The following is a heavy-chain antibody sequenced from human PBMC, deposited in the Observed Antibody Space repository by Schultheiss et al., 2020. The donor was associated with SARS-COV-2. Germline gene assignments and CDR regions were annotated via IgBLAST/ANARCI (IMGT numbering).Heavy chain of an antibody. CDR3: ARASEADYYYDSSGYFDY. Sequence: SVKVSCKASGGTFSSYAISWVRQAPGQGLEWMGRIIPILGIANYAQKFQGRVTITADKSTSTAYMELSSLRSEDTAVYYCARASEADYYYDSSGYFDYWGQGTLVTVSS. CDR2: IIPILGIA. CDR1: GGTFSSYA. D-gene: IGHD3-22*01. V-gene: IGHV1-69*04. J-gene: IGHJ4*02.